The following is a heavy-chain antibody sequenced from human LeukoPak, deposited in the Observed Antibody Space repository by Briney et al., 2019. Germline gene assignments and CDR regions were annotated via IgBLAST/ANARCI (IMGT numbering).Heavy chain of an antibody. CDR2: IKSKTIGGTP. J-gene: IGHJ4*02. V-gene: IGHV3-15*01. CDR1: GFTFSNAW. Sequence: GGSLRLSCAASGFTFSNAWMSWVLQTPGKGLEWVGRIKSKTIGGTPDYAAPVKGRFAISRDDSQHTLYLQMNSLKTEDTAVYYCTTDPQRSSSWLWGQGTLVTVSS. CDR3: TTDPQRSSSWL. D-gene: IGHD6-13*01.